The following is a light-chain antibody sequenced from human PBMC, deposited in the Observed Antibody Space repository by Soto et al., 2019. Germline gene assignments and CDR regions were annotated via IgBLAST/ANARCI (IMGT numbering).Light chain of an antibody. CDR2: YDN. CDR3: AAWDDSLNRRV. V-gene: IGLV1-44*01. Sequence: QSVLTQPPSASGTPGQRVTISCSGSNSNIGSNTVNWYQQLPGTAPKLLIYYDNLRPSGVPDRISGSKSGTSASLAISGLQSDDEADYYCAAWDDSLNRRVFGTGTKVAVL. CDR1: NSNIGSNT. J-gene: IGLJ1*01.